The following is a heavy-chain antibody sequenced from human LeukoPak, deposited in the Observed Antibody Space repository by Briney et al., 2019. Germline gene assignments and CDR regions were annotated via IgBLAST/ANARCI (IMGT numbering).Heavy chain of an antibody. CDR3: ARSPDYNGMDV. CDR1: GFTVSSNY. V-gene: IGHV3-48*03. J-gene: IGHJ6*02. Sequence: SGGSLRLACAASGFTVSSNYMTWVRQAPGQGLEWVSYISGSGSTIYYADSVKGRFTISRDNAKNSLYLQMNSPRAEDTALYYCARSPDYNGMDVWGQGTTVTVSS. CDR2: ISGSGSTI.